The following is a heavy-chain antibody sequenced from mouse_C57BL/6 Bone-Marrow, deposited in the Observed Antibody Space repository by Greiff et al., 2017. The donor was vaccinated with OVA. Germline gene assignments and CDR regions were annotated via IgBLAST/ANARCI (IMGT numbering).Heavy chain of an antibody. J-gene: IGHJ4*01. Sequence: VQLKESGPGLVQPSQSLSITCTVSGFSLTSYGVHWVRQSPGKGLEWLGVIWRGGSTDYNAAFMSRLSITKDNSKSQVFFKMNSLQADDTAIYYCAKDGYYLYYYAMDYWGQGTSVTVSS. CDR1: GFSLTSYG. V-gene: IGHV2-5*01. D-gene: IGHD2-3*01. CDR3: AKDGYYLYYYAMDY. CDR2: IWRGGST.